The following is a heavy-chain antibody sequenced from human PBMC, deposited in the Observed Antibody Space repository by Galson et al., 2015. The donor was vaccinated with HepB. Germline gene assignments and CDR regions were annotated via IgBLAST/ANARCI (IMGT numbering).Heavy chain of an antibody. CDR1: GFTFSSYG. Sequence: LRLSCAASGFTFSSYGMHWVRQAPGKGLEWVAVIWYDGSNKYYADSVKGRFTISRDNSKNTLYLQMNSLRAEDTAVYYCARDASYYYYMDVWGKGTTVTVSS. CDR2: IWYDGSNK. CDR3: ARDASYYYYMDV. V-gene: IGHV3-33*01. J-gene: IGHJ6*03.